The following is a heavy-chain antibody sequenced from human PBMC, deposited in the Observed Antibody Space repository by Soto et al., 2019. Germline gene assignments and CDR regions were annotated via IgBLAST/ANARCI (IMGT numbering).Heavy chain of an antibody. Sequence: PSETLSLTCTVSGGSISSYYWSWIRQPPGKGLEWIGYIYYSGSTNYNPSLKSRVTISVDTSKNQFSLKLSSVTAADTAVYYCARHGVLSKAYCGGDCYQPYFDYWGQGTLVTVSS. V-gene: IGHV4-59*08. CDR3: ARHGVLSKAYCGGDCYQPYFDY. CDR1: GGSISSYY. J-gene: IGHJ4*02. D-gene: IGHD2-21*01. CDR2: IYYSGST.